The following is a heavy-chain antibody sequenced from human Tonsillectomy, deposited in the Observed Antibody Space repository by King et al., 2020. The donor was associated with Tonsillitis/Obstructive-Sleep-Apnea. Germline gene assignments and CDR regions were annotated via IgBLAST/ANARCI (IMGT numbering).Heavy chain of an antibody. D-gene: IGHD2-2*01. J-gene: IGHJ2*01. CDR1: GGTFSSYA. CDR2: IIPIFGTA. CDR3: ARVGYCSGTICLDWYVDL. Sequence: QLVQSGAEVKKPGSSVKVSCKASGGTFSSYAISWVRQAPGQGLEWMGGIIPIFGTANYAQKFQGRVTITADASTSTAYMELSSLRSVDTAVYYCARVGYCSGTICLDWYVDLWGRGTLVTVSS. V-gene: IGHV1-69*19.